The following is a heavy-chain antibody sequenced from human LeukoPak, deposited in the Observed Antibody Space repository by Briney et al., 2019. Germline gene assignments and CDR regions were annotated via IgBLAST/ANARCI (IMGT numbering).Heavy chain of an antibody. D-gene: IGHD3-10*01. J-gene: IGHJ6*02. Sequence: GGSPRLSCAASGFTFNYFWMHWVRQAPGKGLAWVSRLNTDGSYTGYADSVKGRFTISRDNSKNTLYLQMNSLRAEDTAVYYCAKSGSIWFGELFSHGMDVWGQGTTVTVSS. CDR3: AKSGSIWFGELFSHGMDV. CDR1: GFTFNYFW. V-gene: IGHV3-74*01. CDR2: LNTDGSYT.